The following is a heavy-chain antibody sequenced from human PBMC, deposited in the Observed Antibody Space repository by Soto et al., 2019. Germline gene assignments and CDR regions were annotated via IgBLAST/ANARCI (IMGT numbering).Heavy chain of an antibody. J-gene: IGHJ3*02. V-gene: IGHV3-23*01. D-gene: IGHD3-3*01. CDR1: GFTFSSYA. Sequence: PGGSLRLSCAASGFTFSSYAMSWVRQAPGKGLEWVSAISGSGGSTYYADSVKGRFTISRDNSKNTLYLQMNSLRAEDTAVYYCVKDLVFFEWLNDAFDIWGQGTVLTVSS. CDR3: VKDLVFFEWLNDAFDI. CDR2: ISGSGGST.